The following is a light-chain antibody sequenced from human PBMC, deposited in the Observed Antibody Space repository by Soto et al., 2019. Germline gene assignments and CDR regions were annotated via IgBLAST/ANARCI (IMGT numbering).Light chain of an antibody. CDR2: YVI. J-gene: IGLJ1*01. V-gene: IGLV2-11*01. CDR3: CSYAGSYTLYV. CDR1: SRDVVGYDY. Sequence: QSVLTQPRSVSGSPGQSATISCPGTSRDVVGYDYVSWYQHHPGKAPKLMSYYVIQRPSEAPDRFSGSNSGNTASLTISGLQAEDEADYSCCSYAGSYTLYVFGTGTKV.